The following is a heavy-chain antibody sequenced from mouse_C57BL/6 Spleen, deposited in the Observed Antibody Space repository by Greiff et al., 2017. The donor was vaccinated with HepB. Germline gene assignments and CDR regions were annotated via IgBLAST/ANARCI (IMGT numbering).Heavy chain of an antibody. V-gene: IGHV5-17*01. CDR3: ARRQLRDRAMDY. D-gene: IGHD3-2*02. Sequence: EVMLVESGGGLVKPGGSLKLSCAASGFTFSDYGMHWVRQALEKGLEWVAYISSGSSTIYYADTVKGRFTISRDNAKNTLFLQMTSLRSEDTAMYYCARRQLRDRAMDYWGQGTSVTVSS. J-gene: IGHJ4*01. CDR1: GFTFSDYG. CDR2: ISSGSSTI.